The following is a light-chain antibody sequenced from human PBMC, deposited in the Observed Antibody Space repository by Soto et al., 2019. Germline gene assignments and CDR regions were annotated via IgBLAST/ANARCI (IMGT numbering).Light chain of an antibody. V-gene: IGKV3-11*01. CDR1: QSVSSY. Sequence: EIVLTQSPATLSLSPGERATLSCRASQSVSSYLAWYQQKPGQAPRLLIYDASNRATGIPARFSDSGSGTDFALTISSLEPEDFAVYYCQQRSNWPPGLTFGGGTKVEIK. J-gene: IGKJ4*01. CDR2: DAS. CDR3: QQRSNWPPGLT.